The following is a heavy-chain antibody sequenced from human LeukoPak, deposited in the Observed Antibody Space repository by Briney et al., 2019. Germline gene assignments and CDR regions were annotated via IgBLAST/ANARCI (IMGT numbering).Heavy chain of an antibody. CDR3: AGDAPRQRFDY. Sequence: ASVTVSCKASGYTFIDYWIHWVRQAPGQGLEWMGRIDLNTGDTTSAQMFQGRVTMTRDTSISTLYLDLSGLGSDDTAVYYCAGDAPRQRFDYWGQGTLVTVAS. CDR2: IDLNTGDT. CDR1: GYTFIDYW. J-gene: IGHJ4*02. V-gene: IGHV1-2*06.